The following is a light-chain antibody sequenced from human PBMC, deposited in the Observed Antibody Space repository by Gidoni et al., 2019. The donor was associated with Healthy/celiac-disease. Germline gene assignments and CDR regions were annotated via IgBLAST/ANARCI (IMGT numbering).Light chain of an antibody. CDR1: QSISSY. CDR2: AAS. V-gene: IGKV1-39*01. Sequence: DIQMTQPPSSLSASVGDRVTITCRASQSISSYLNWYQQKPGKAPKLLIYAASSLQSGVPSRFSGSVSGTDFTLTISSLQPEDFATYYCQRSYSTLWTFGQGTRVEIK. J-gene: IGKJ1*01. CDR3: QRSYSTLWT.